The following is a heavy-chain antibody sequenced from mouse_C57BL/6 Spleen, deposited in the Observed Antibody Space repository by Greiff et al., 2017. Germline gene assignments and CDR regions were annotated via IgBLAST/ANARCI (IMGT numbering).Heavy chain of an antibody. V-gene: IGHV1-52*01. J-gene: IGHJ1*03. CDR3: ARHYVGWYFDV. Sequence: QVQLKQSGAELVRPGSSVKLSCKASGYTFTSYWMHWVKQRPIQGLEWIGNIDPSDSETHYNQKFKDKATLTVDKSSSTAYMQLSSLTSEDSAVYYCARHYVGWYFDVWGTGTTVTVSS. CDR1: GYTFTSYW. D-gene: IGHD1-1*01. CDR2: IDPSDSET.